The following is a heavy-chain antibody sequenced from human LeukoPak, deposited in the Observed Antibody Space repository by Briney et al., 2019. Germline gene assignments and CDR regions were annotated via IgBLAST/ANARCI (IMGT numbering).Heavy chain of an antibody. CDR3: AREYGGNSGAFDI. CDR2: INHSGST. V-gene: IGHV4-34*01. CDR1: GGSFSGYY. Sequence: SETLSLTCAVYGGSFSGYYWSWIRQPPGKGLEWIGEINHSGSTNYNPSLKSRVTISVDTSKNQFPLKLSSVTAADTAVYYCAREYGGNSGAFDIWGQGTMVTVSS. D-gene: IGHD4-23*01. J-gene: IGHJ3*02.